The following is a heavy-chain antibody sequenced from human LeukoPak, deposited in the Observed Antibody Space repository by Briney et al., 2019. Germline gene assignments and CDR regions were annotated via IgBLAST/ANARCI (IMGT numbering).Heavy chain of an antibody. CDR3: AKGKYYYDSSGYYWFDY. V-gene: IGHV3-30*18. J-gene: IGHJ4*02. Sequence: GGSLRLSCAASGFTFSSYGMHWVRQAPGKGLEWVAVISYDGSNKYYADSVKGRFTISRDNSKNTLYLQMNSLRAEDTAVYYCAKGKYYYDSSGYYWFDYWGQGTLVTVSS. CDR1: GFTFSSYG. CDR2: ISYDGSNK. D-gene: IGHD3-22*01.